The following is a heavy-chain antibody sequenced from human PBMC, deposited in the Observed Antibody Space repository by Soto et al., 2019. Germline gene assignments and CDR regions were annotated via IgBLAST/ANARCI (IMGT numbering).Heavy chain of an antibody. CDR2: IYHSGST. V-gene: IGHV4-61*01. CDR1: GGSVTSGSNY. CDR3: ARGSTGMVVWRGYWYFDL. D-gene: IGHD1-26*01. Sequence: QVQLQESGPGLVKPSETLSLTCTVSGGSVTSGSNYWSWIRQPPGKGLEWIGYIYHSGSTNYNPSLKRRATISVDTSKSQFSLRLSSVTAADTAVYYCARGSTGMVVWRGYWYFDLWGRGTLVTVSS. J-gene: IGHJ2*01.